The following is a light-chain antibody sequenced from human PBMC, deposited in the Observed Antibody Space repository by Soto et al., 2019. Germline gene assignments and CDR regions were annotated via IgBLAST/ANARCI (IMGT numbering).Light chain of an antibody. CDR2: EAS. J-gene: IGKJ1*01. CDR1: QSISSW. Sequence: DIQMTQSPSTLSASVGDRFTITCLAIQSISSWLAWYQQRPGKAPKLLIYEASIFESGVPSRFSGSGSGTEFTLTISSLQPDDFETYYCQHYNSYSEAFGQGTKVDIK. CDR3: QHYNSYSEA. V-gene: IGKV1-5*03.